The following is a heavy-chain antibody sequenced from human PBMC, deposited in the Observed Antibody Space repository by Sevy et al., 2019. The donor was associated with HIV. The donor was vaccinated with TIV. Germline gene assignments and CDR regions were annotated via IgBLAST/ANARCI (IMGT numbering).Heavy chain of an antibody. V-gene: IGHV3-7*03. CDR3: ARDERDYDFWSGYYRGAFDI. J-gene: IGHJ3*02. D-gene: IGHD3-3*01. CDR1: GFTFSSYW. CDR2: IKQDGSEK. Sequence: GSLRLSCAASGFTFSSYWMSWVRQAPGKGLEWVANIKQDGSEKYYVDSVKGRFTISRDNAKNSLYLQMNSLRAEDTAVYYCARDERDYDFWSGYYRGAFDIWGQGTMVTVSS.